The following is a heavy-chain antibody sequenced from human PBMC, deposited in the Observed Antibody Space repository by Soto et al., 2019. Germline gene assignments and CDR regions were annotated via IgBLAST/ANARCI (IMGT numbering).Heavy chain of an antibody. D-gene: IGHD3-10*01. CDR3: AWITLAVADPFDY. Sequence: EVQLVESGGGLVQPGGSLRLSCAGSGFTVSSNSMNWVRQAPGKGLEWVSVIYSGGSTRYADSAKGRFTISRQNSKNTPYVQMNGLRGEDTAVYSWAWITLAVADPFDYWGQGTLVTFSS. V-gene: IGHV3-53*04. CDR1: GFTVSSNS. CDR2: IYSGGST. J-gene: IGHJ4*02.